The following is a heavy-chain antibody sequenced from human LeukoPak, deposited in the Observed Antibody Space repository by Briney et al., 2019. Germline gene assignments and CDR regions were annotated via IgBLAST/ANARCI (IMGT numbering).Heavy chain of an antibody. CDR1: GGSISSGDYY. CDR2: IYYSGST. D-gene: IGHD6-19*01. Sequence: PSETLSLTCTVSGGSISSGDYYWSWIRQPPGKGLEWIGYIYYSGSTNYNPSLKSRVTMSVDTSKNQFSLKLSSVTAADTAVYYCARGAGIAVAGTWVDYWGQGTLVTVPS. CDR3: ARGAGIAVAGTWVDY. J-gene: IGHJ4*02. V-gene: IGHV4-61*08.